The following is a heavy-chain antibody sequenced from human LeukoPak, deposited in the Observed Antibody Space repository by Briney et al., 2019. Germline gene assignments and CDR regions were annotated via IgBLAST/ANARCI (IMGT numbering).Heavy chain of an antibody. CDR1: GFTFSNYA. CDR3: AKSRSGSANWALQIFDN. V-gene: IGHV3-23*01. Sequence: GGSLRLSCAASGFTFSNYAMSWVRQAPGKGLEWVSEKGLEWVSVTSTSGGNTYYADSVKGRFTISRDNSKNSLFVQMNSLRAEDTAVYFCAKSRSGSANWALQIFDNWGQGTLVTVSS. J-gene: IGHJ4*02. D-gene: IGHD1-1*01. CDR2: TSTSGGNT.